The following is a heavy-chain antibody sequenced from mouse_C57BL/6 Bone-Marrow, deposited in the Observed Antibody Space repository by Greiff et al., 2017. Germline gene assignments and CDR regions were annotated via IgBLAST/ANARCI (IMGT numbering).Heavy chain of an antibody. D-gene: IGHD2-4*01. Sequence: QVQLKQPGAELVKPGASVKLSCKASGYTFTSYWMHWVKQRPGRGLEWIGMIHPNSGSTNYNEKFKSTATLTVDKSSSTAYMQLSSLTSEDSAVYYCARGGAIYYDYGYAMDYWGQGTSVTVSS. V-gene: IGHV1-64*01. J-gene: IGHJ4*01. CDR1: GYTFTSYW. CDR2: IHPNSGST. CDR3: ARGGAIYYDYGYAMDY.